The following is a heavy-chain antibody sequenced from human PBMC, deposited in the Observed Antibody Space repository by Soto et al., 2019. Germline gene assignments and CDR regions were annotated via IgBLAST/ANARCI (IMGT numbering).Heavy chain of an antibody. Sequence: SVKVSCKASGGTFSSYSISWVRQAPGQGLEWMGRIITILGIANYAQKFQGRVTITADKSTSTAYMELSSLRSEDTAVYYCARGAAGIAVAGPSYYFDDWGQGTLVTVSS. CDR1: GGTFSSYS. J-gene: IGHJ4*02. CDR3: ARGAAGIAVAGPSYYFDD. D-gene: IGHD6-19*01. V-gene: IGHV1-69*02. CDR2: IITILGIA.